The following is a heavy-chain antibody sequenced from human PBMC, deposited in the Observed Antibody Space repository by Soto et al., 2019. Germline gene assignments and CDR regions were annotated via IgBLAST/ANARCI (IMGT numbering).Heavy chain of an antibody. V-gene: IGHV4-61*01. CDR2: IYYSGST. D-gene: IGHD2-15*01. J-gene: IGHJ4*02. Sequence: SETLSLTCTVSGGSVSSGSYYWSWIRQPPGEGLEWIGYIYYSGSTNYNPSLKSRVTISVDTSKNQFSLKLSSVTAADTAVYYCARMDIVVVVAAGGEYYFDYWGQGTLVTVSS. CDR3: ARMDIVVVVAAGGEYYFDY. CDR1: GGSVSSGSYY.